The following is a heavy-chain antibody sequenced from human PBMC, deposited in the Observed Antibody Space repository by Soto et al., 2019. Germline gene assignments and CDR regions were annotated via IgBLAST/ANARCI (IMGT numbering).Heavy chain of an antibody. CDR2: ISYDGSNK. V-gene: IGHV3-30-3*01. J-gene: IGHJ6*02. CDR3: ARVYSSSWNSYYYSGMDV. CDR1: GFTFSSYA. D-gene: IGHD6-13*01. Sequence: PGGSLSLSCAASGFTFSSYAMHWVRQAPGKGLEWVAVISYDGSNKYYADSVKGRFTISRDNSKNTLYLQMNSLRAEDTAVYYCARVYSSSWNSYYYSGMDVWGQGTTVTVSS.